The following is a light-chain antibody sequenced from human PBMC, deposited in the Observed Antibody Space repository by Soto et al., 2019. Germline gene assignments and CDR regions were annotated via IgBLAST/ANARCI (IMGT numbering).Light chain of an antibody. CDR1: QSISSY. J-gene: IGKJ3*01. CDR3: QQSYSTPVFT. Sequence: DIQMTQSPSSLSASAGDRVTITCRASQSISSYLNWYQQKPGKAPKLLIYAASSLQSGVPSRFSGRGSGTDFTLTISSLQPEDFATYYCQQSYSTPVFTFGPGTKVDIK. CDR2: AAS. V-gene: IGKV1-39*01.